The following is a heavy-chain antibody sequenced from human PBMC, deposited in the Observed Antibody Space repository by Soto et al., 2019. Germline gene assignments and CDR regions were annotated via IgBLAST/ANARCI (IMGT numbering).Heavy chain of an antibody. J-gene: IGHJ4*02. CDR2: LYWDGDK. V-gene: IGHV2-5*02. CDR1: GFSLGTSGEG. Sequence: QITLRESGPTLVKPTQTLKLTCTFSGFSLGTSGEGVSWSRQPPRKALEWLATLYWDGDKRYSPSLRSRLTISKDTSESQVVLTMTNMDAADTATYFCAHRKRTITVATYFDYWGLGSLVTVSS. CDR3: AHRKRTITVATYFDY. D-gene: IGHD1-7*01.